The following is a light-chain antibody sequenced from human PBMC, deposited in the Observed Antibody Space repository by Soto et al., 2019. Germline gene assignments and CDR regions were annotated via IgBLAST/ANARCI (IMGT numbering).Light chain of an antibody. Sequence: EIVLTQSPATLSLSPGERATPSCRASQSITNYLAWYQQKPGQAPRLLLYDASTRATGIPASFSGRGSGPAFPLPISSLEPKVFAVNTCQQRRNWPGTFGGGTKVK. V-gene: IGKV3-11*01. CDR2: DAS. CDR1: QSITNY. J-gene: IGKJ4*01. CDR3: QQRRNWPGT.